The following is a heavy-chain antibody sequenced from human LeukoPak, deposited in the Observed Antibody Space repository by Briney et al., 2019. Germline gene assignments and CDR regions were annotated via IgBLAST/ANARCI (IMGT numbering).Heavy chain of an antibody. CDR2: IYHSGST. J-gene: IGHJ5*02. CDR1: GYSISSGYY. CDR3: ARPISWQDWFDP. V-gene: IGHV4-38-2*01. Sequence: PSETLSLTRAVSGYSISSGYYWGWIRQPPGKGLEWIGSIYHSGSTYYNPSLKSRVTISVDTSKNQFSLKLSSVTAADTAVYYCARPISWQDWFDPWGQGTLVTVSS. D-gene: IGHD5-12*01.